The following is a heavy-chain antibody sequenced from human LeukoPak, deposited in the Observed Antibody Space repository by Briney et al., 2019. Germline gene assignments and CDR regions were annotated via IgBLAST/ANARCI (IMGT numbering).Heavy chain of an antibody. V-gene: IGHV3-9*01. D-gene: IGHD6-19*01. CDR3: AKGQWLGPLDY. J-gene: IGHJ4*02. CDR2: ISWNSGSI. Sequence: GRSLRLSCAASGLTFDDYAMHWVRQAPGKGLEWISGISWNSGSIGYADSVKGRFTISRDNAKNSLYLQMNSLRAEDTALYYCAKGQWLGPLDYWGQGTLVTVSS. CDR1: GLTFDDYA.